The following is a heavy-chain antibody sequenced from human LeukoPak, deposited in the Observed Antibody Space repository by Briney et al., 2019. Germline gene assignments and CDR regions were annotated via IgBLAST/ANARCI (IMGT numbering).Heavy chain of an antibody. Sequence: PGGSLRLSCVASQFTFSSYWMSWVRQAPGKGLEWVANIEQDGSEKYYVDSVKGRFTISRDNAKNSLYLQMNSLRVEDAAVYFCARDKGSDEGSKFDYWGQGTLVIVSS. CDR3: ARDKGSDEGSKFDY. CDR1: QFTFSSYW. V-gene: IGHV3-7*03. CDR2: IEQDGSEK. J-gene: IGHJ4*02.